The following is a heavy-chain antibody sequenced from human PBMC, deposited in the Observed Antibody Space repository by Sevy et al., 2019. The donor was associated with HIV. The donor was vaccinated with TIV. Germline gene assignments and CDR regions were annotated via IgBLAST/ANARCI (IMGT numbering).Heavy chain of an antibody. V-gene: IGHV1-24*01. CDR3: ATTKDYYESSGSPFDY. D-gene: IGHD3-22*01. CDR2: FDPEDGET. J-gene: IGHJ4*02. CDR1: GYTLTKLS. Sequence: ASVKVSCKVSGYTLTKLSMHWVRQAPGKGLEWMGSFDPEDGETLYAQSLQGRITMTEDTSTDTAYMELNSLRSEDTAVYYCATTKDYYESSGSPFDYWGQGTLVTVSS.